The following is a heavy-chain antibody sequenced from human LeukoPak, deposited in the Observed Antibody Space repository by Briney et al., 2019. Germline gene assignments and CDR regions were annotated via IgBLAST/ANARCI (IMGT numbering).Heavy chain of an antibody. D-gene: IGHD6-6*01. CDR2: IYYSGST. CDR1: GGSISSGDCY. J-gene: IGHJ4*02. CDR3: AREGVAARSVDY. V-gene: IGHV4-30-4*01. Sequence: SETLSLTCTVSGGSISSGDCYWSWIRQPPGKGLEWIGYIYYSGSTYYNPSLKSRVTISVDTSKNQFSLKLSSVTAADTAVYYCAREGVAARSVDYWGQGTLVTVSS.